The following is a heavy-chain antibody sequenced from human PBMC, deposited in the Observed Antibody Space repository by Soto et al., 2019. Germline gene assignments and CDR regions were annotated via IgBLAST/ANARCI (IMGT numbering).Heavy chain of an antibody. J-gene: IGHJ4*02. CDR3: ARGGEWIQLLDY. Sequence: SETLSLTCTVSGGSISSYYWSWIRQPPGKGLEWIGYIYYSGSTNYNPSLKSRVTISVDTSKNQFSLKLSSVTAADTAVYYCARGGEWIQLLDYWGQGTLVTVSS. CDR1: GGSISSYY. CDR2: IYYSGST. D-gene: IGHD5-18*01. V-gene: IGHV4-59*01.